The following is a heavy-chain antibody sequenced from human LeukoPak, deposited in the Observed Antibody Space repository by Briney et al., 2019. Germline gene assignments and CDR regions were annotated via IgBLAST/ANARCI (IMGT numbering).Heavy chain of an antibody. CDR3: ARHKVGLEGGNPNWYDP. D-gene: IGHD1-26*01. CDR2: INHSGST. J-gene: IGHJ5*02. Sequence: SETLSLTCAVYGGSFSGYYWSWIRQPPGKGLEWIGEINHSGSTNYNPSLKSRVTISVDTSKNQFSLKLSAVTAADTSVYYCARHKVGLEGGNPNWYDPWGQGNLVTVSS. CDR1: GGSFSGYY. V-gene: IGHV4-34*01.